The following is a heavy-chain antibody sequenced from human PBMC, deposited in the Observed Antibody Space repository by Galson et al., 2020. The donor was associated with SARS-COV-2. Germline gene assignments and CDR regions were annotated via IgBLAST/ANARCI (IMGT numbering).Heavy chain of an antibody. D-gene: IGHD1-26*01. J-gene: IGHJ4*02. V-gene: IGHV3-30-3*01. CDR3: AKVAVGATSYFDY. Sequence: GGSLRLSCAASGFTFGFSSHAMHWVRHAPGKGLEWVAVISSNGNIHYYADSVKGRFTISRDTSQSTLFLQMNSLRPEDTALYYCAKVAVGATSYFDYWGQGTLVTVSS. CDR1: GFTFGFSSHA. CDR2: ISSNGNIH.